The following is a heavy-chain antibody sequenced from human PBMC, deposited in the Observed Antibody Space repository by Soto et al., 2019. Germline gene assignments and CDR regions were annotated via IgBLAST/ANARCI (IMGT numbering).Heavy chain of an antibody. J-gene: IGHJ5*01. CDR2: MYYNGTKD. CDR3: XRDRGSSGWCDS. D-gene: IGHD6-19*01. Sequence: QVQLVESGGGVVQPGGSLRLSCVTSGFIFSSYGMHWVRQAPGKGLEWVSFMYYNGTKDYYADSVKGRFTISRDNSKXXXXXXXXXXXXXXXXXXYXXRDRGSSGWCDSWGQGTLVTVYS. V-gene: IGHV3-30*02. CDR1: GFIFSSYG.